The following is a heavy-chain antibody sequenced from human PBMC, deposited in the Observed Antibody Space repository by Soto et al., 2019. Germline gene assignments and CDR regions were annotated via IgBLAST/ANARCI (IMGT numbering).Heavy chain of an antibody. J-gene: IGHJ3*02. Sequence: EVHLVASGGGLVQPGGSLRLSCAASGFIFSNHWMSWVRQAPGKGLEWVANIKPDGSVTYYVDSMKGRFTVSRDNANNTLFLQMNSPRVATTAVYYCASAILVIAVFDAFDNWDKGTMV. D-gene: IGHD2-2*01. CDR2: IKPDGSVT. CDR1: GFIFSNHW. V-gene: IGHV3-7*01. CDR3: ASAILVIAVFDAFDN.